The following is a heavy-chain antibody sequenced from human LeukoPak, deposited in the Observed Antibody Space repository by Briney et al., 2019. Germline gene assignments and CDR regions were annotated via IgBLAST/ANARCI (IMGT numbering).Heavy chain of an antibody. J-gene: IGHJ4*02. CDR3: AKDESPRIAADNY. D-gene: IGHD6-25*01. V-gene: IGHV3-48*04. CDR1: GFTFNTYG. CDR2: ITTSSSMT. Sequence: TGGSLRLSCAASGFTFNTYGMNWVRQVPGKGLEWVSYITTSSSMTLYADSVKGRFTISRDDAKNSLYLQMNSLRAEDTAVYYCAKDESPRIAADNYWGQGTLVTVSS.